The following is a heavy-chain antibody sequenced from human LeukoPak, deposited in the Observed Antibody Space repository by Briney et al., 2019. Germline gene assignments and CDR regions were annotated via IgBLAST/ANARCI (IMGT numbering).Heavy chain of an antibody. J-gene: IGHJ3*02. V-gene: IGHV3-9*03. CDR1: RFAFSSYW. Sequence: GGSLRLSCAASRFAFSSYWMHWVRQAPGKGLEWVSGISWNSGSIGYADSVKGRFTISRDNAKNSLYLQMNSLRAEDMALYYCAKDVEGAFDIWGQGTMVTVSS. CDR2: ISWNSGSI. CDR3: AKDVEGAFDI.